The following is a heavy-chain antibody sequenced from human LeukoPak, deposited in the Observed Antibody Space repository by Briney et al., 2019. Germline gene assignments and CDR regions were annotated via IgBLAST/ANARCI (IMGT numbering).Heavy chain of an antibody. D-gene: IGHD7-27*01. J-gene: IGHJ4*02. V-gene: IGHV3-7*04. Sequence: GGSLRLSCAAFSGYWMTWVRQAPGKGLEWVANIKQDGSEKYYVDSVKGRFTISRDNAKNSLFLQMNSLRAEDTAVYYCARGDPLGNYWGQGTLVTVSS. CDR2: IKQDGSEK. CDR1: SGYW. CDR3: ARGDPLGNY.